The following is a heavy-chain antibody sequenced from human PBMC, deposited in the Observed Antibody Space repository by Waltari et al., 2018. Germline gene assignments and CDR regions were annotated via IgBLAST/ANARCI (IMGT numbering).Heavy chain of an antibody. CDR3: ARARAQYSSPQA. CDR2: IYYSGST. V-gene: IGHV4-59*01. J-gene: IGHJ4*02. D-gene: IGHD6-6*01. CDR1: GGSTSSYY. Sequence: QVQLQESGPGLVKPSETLSLTCTVPGGSTSSYYWSWIRQPPGKGLEWIGYIYYSGSTNYNPSLKSRVTISVDTSKNQFSLKLSSVTAADTAVYYCARARAQYSSPQAWGQGTLVTVSS.